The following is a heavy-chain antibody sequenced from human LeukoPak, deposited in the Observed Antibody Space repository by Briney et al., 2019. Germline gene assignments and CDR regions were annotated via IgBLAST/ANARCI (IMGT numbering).Heavy chain of an antibody. Sequence: GGSLRLSCAASGFTFSDYYMSWIRQAPGKGLEWVSYISSSGSTIYYADSVKGRFTISRDNAKNSLYLQMNSLRAEDTALYYCAKGRITIFSAAFDIWGQGTMVTVSS. CDR2: ISSSGSTI. CDR3: AKGRITIFSAAFDI. D-gene: IGHD3-9*01. CDR1: GFTFSDYY. J-gene: IGHJ3*02. V-gene: IGHV3-11*01.